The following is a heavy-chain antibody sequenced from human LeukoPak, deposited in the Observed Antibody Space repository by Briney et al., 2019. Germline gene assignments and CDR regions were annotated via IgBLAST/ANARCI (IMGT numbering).Heavy chain of an antibody. D-gene: IGHD2-2*01. CDR3: ARLPGECSSTSCYVGWFDP. J-gene: IGHJ5*02. V-gene: IGHV4-39*01. Sequence: SETLSLTCTVSGGSISSSNYYWGWIRQPPGKGLEWIGSIYYSGSTYYNPSLKSRVTISVDTSKNQFSLKLSSVTAADTAVYYCARLPGECSSTSCYVGWFDPWGQGTLVTVSS. CDR1: GGSISSSNYY. CDR2: IYYSGST.